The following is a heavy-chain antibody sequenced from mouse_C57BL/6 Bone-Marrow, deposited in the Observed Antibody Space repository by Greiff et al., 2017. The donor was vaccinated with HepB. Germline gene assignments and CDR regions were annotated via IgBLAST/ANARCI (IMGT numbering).Heavy chain of an antibody. V-gene: IGHV1-74*01. D-gene: IGHD2-2*01. Sequence: QVQLQQPGPELLQPGASVKVSCKASGYTFTSYWMHWVKQRPGQGLEWIGRIHPSDSDTNYNQKFKGKATLTVDKSSSTAYMLLSSLTAEDSAVYCCEMGGLRQGGEYWGQGTAVTVSS. CDR3: EMGGLRQGGEY. CDR2: IHPSDSDT. J-gene: IGHJ4*01. CDR1: GYTFTSYW.